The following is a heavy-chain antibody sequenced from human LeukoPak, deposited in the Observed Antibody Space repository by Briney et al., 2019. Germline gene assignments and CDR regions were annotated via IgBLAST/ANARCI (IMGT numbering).Heavy chain of an antibody. D-gene: IGHD3-10*01. CDR2: IYYSGST. J-gene: IGHJ4*02. V-gene: IGHV4-59*08. Sequence: SPTLSLTCTVSGGSISSYYWSWIRQPPGKGLEWNGYIYYSGSTNYNPSLKSRVTISVDTSKNQFSLKLSSVTAADTAVYYCASNYYGSGSLDYWGQGNLVTVPS. CDR3: ASNYYGSGSLDY. CDR1: GGSISSYY.